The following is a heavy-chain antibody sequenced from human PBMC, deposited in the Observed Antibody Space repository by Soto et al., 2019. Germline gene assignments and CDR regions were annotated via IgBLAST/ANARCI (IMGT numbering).Heavy chain of an antibody. V-gene: IGHV1-8*01. CDR1: GYTFTSYD. J-gene: IGHJ4*02. CDR3: ARSRPDSSAVAGATVDY. CDR2: MNPNSGNT. D-gene: IGHD6-19*01. Sequence: GASVKVSCKASGYTFTSYDINWVRQATGQGLEWMGWMNPNSGNTGYAQKFQGRVTMTRNTSISTAYMELSSLRSEDTAVYYCARSRPDSSAVAGATVDYWGQGTLVTVSS.